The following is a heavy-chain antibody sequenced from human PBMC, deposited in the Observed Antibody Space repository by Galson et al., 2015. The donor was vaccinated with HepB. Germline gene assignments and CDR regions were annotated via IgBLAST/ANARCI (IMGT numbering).Heavy chain of an antibody. CDR2: ISAYNGNT. J-gene: IGHJ4*02. D-gene: IGHD1-26*01. V-gene: IGHV1-18*04. Sequence: SVKVSCKASGYTFTSYGISWVRQAPGQGLEWMGWISAYNGNTNYAQKLQGRVTMTTDTSTSTAYMELRSLRSDDTAVYYCARCRNGRWELPEDYWGQGTLVTVSS. CDR3: ARCRNGRWELPEDY. CDR1: GYTFTSYG.